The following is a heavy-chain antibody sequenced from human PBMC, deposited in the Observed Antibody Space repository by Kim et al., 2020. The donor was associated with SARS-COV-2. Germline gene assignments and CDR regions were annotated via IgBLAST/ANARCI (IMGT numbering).Heavy chain of an antibody. J-gene: IGHJ4*02. CDR1: GGSVSRSNW. V-gene: IGHV4-4*02. CDR2: IHHSGRI. CDR3: ASVKYNSGTTGLDY. Sequence: SETLSLTCGVSGGSVSRSNWWTWVRQPPGKGLEWIAEIHHSGRINYNPSLKSRVAMSVDKSKNQFSLNLNSVTAADTAIYYCASVKYNSGTTGLDYWGQGTLGTVSS. D-gene: IGHD1-7*01.